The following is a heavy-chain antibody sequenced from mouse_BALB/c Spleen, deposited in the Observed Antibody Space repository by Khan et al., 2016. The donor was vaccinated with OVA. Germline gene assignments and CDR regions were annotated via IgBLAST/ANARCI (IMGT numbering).Heavy chain of an antibody. V-gene: IGHV2-6-1*01. CDR1: GFSLTSYG. D-gene: IGHD2-14*01. CDR3: ARHDRYFYAMDY. CDR2: IWSDGST. J-gene: IGHJ4*01. Sequence: QVTLKESGPGLVAPSQSLSITCTISGFSLTSYGVHWVRQPPGKGLEWLVVIWSDGSTTYNSALKSRLSITKDNSKSQVFLKMNSLQIDDTAMYYCARHDRYFYAMDYWGQGTSVTVSS.